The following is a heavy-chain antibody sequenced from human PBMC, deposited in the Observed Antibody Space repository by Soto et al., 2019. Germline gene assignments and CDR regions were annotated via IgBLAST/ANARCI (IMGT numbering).Heavy chain of an antibody. CDR2: ISYDGSNK. CDR1: GFTFSSYG. V-gene: IGHV3-30*18. Sequence: QVQLVESGGGVVQPGRSLRLSCAASGFTFSSYGMHWVRQAPGKGLEWVAVISYDGSNKYYADSVKGRFTISRDNSKNTLYLQMNSLRAEDTAVYYCAKEGEDTAMAVNGFDPWGQGTLVTVSS. CDR3: AKEGEDTAMAVNGFDP. J-gene: IGHJ5*02. D-gene: IGHD5-18*01.